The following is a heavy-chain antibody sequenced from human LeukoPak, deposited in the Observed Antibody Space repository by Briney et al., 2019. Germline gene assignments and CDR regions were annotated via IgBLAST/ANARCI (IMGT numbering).Heavy chain of an antibody. Sequence: SSETLSLTCTVSGDFITAYYRSWIRQAPGKGLEWIGYVYYSGKTEYNPSLRSRVTISLEMSNHQFSLKLTSVTAADTAVYYCASNTGTVFDNWGQGALVTVSS. D-gene: IGHD1-1*01. CDR1: GDFITAYY. V-gene: IGHV4-59*01. CDR2: VYYSGKT. J-gene: IGHJ4*02. CDR3: ASNTGTVFDN.